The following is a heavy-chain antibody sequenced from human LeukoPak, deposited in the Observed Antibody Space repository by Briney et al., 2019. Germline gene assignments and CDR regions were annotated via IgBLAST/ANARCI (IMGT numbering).Heavy chain of an antibody. V-gene: IGHV3-23*01. Sequence: GGSLRLSCGDSGFTSSSYAMSWVRQAPGKGLEWVSAISVSGNTYHADSVKGRFTISRDSSKNTLYLQMNRLRAEDAAVYYCAKAPVTTCSGAYCYPFDYWGQGTLVTVSS. CDR3: AKAPVTTCSGAYCYPFDY. CDR2: ISVSGNT. D-gene: IGHD2-21*01. CDR1: GFTSSSYA. J-gene: IGHJ4*02.